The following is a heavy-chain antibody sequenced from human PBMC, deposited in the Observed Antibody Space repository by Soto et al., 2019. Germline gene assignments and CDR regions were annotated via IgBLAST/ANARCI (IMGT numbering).Heavy chain of an antibody. CDR2: VHSDGTTT. Sequence: EVQLVESGGGLVQPGESLRLSCAASGFTFDYYWMHWVRQAPGKGLVWVSRVHSDGTTTTYADSVKGRFTISRDNARNTVSLQMGSLRAEDTAIYCCGRGDRGGFDLWGHGTVVTVSS. V-gene: IGHV3-74*01. CDR1: GFTFDYYW. J-gene: IGHJ3*01. CDR3: GRGDRGGFDL. D-gene: IGHD3-10*01.